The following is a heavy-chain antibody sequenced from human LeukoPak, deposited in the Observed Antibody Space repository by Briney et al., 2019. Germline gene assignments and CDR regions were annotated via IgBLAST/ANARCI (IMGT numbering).Heavy chain of an antibody. Sequence: ASVRVSCKASGNTFAGYYVHWVRQAPGQGLEWMGGIIPIFGTANYAQKFQGRVTITADESTSTAYMELSSLRSEDTAVYYCASGATYYYDTVPIWGQGTMVTVSS. J-gene: IGHJ3*02. V-gene: IGHV1-69*13. CDR3: ASGATYYYDTVPI. CDR2: IIPIFGTA. CDR1: GNTFAGYY. D-gene: IGHD3-22*01.